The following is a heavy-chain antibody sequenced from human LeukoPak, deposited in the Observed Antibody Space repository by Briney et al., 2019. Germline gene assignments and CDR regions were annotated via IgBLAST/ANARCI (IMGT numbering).Heavy chain of an antibody. CDR3: ARALGGSQGY. CDR2: INPNSGGT. V-gene: IGHV1-2*02. J-gene: IGHJ4*02. D-gene: IGHD5-12*01. CDR1: GYTFTGYY. Sequence: GSVKVSCKASGYTFTGYYMHWVRQAPGQGLEWMGWINPNSGGTNYAQKFQGRVTMTRDTSTSTVYMELSSLRSEDTAVYYCARALGGSQGYWGQGTLVTVSS.